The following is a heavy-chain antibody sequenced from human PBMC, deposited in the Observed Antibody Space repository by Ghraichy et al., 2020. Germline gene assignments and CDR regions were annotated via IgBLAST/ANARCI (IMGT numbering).Heavy chain of an antibody. D-gene: IGHD3-3*01. V-gene: IGHV3-30*04. CDR2: ISYDGSNK. J-gene: IGHJ4*02. CDR1: GFTFSSYA. Sequence: GGSLRLTCAASGFTFSSYAMHWVRQAPGKGLEWVAVISYDGSNKYYADSVKGRFTISRDNSKNTLYLQMNSLRAEDTAVYYCARMVEWWGQGTLVTVSS. CDR3: ARMVEW.